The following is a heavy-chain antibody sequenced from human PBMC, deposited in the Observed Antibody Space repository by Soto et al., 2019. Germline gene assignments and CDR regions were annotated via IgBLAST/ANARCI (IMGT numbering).Heavy chain of an antibody. CDR1: GGSFSGYY. CDR3: ARLTVTSYYYYYMDV. Sequence: SETLSLTCAVYGGSFSGYYWSWIRQPPGKGLEWIGEINHSGSTNYNPSLKSRVTISVDTSKNQFSLKLSSVTAADTAVYYCARLTVTSYYYYYMDVWGKGNTVTVSS. V-gene: IGHV4-34*01. J-gene: IGHJ6*03. D-gene: IGHD4-4*01. CDR2: INHSGST.